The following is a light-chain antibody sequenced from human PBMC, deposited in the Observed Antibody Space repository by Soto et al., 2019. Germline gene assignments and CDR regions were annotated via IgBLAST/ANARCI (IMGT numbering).Light chain of an antibody. V-gene: IGKV3-15*01. CDR1: QSVSSN. J-gene: IGKJ1*01. CDR3: QQYNNWPPMA. CDR2: GAS. Sequence: IVMTQSPATLSVSPGERATLSCRASQSVSSNLAWYQQKPGQAPRLLIYGASTRATGIPARFSGSGSGTEFTLTISSLQSADFAVYSCQQYNNWPPMAFGQGTKVEIK.